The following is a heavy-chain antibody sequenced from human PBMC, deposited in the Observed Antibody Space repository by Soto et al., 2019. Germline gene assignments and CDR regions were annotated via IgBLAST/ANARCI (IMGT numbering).Heavy chain of an antibody. Sequence: ASVKVSCKASGYTFTSYYMRWVRQAPGQGLEWMGIINPSGGSTSYAQKFQGRVTMTRDTSTSTVYMELSSLRSEDTAVYYCARGGGVITMVRLNWFDPWGQGTLVTVSS. V-gene: IGHV1-46*01. J-gene: IGHJ5*02. CDR3: ARGGGVITMVRLNWFDP. D-gene: IGHD3-10*01. CDR2: INPSGGST. CDR1: GYTFTSYY.